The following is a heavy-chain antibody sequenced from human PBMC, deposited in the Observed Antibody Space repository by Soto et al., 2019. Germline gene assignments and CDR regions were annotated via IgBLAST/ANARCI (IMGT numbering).Heavy chain of an antibody. V-gene: IGHV1-2*04. CDR1: GYTFTGYY. D-gene: IGHD2-2*01. CDR3: ARGIAYASTDEYNWFDP. CDR2: INPNSGGT. J-gene: IGHJ5*02. Sequence: GASVKVSCKASGYTFTGYYMHWVRHAPGQGLEWMGWINPNSGGTNYAQKFQGWVTMTRDTSISTAYMELSRLRSDDTAVYYCARGIAYASTDEYNWFDPWGQGTLVTAPQ.